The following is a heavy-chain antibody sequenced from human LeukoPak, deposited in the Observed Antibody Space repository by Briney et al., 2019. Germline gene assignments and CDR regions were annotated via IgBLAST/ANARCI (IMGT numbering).Heavy chain of an antibody. Sequence: GASVKVSCKFSRYTLTELSMHWVRQAPGKGLEWMGGFDPEDGETIYAQKFQGRVTMTEDTSTDTAYMELSSLRSEDTAVYYCATGSKGSCYYDGSTYHYWGQGTLVTVSS. CDR3: ATGSKGSCYYDGSTYHY. CDR1: RYTLTELS. V-gene: IGHV1-24*01. CDR2: FDPEDGET. J-gene: IGHJ4*02. D-gene: IGHD3-22*01.